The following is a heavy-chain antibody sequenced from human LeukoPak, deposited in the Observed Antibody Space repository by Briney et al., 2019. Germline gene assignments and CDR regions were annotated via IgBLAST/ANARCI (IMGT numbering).Heavy chain of an antibody. V-gene: IGHV4-34*01. J-gene: IGHJ4*02. D-gene: IGHD3-10*01. CDR1: GGSFSGYY. CDR3: ARGPAIWFGELLHDY. CDR2: INHSGST. Sequence: SETLSLTCAVYGGSFSGYYWSWIRQPPGKGLEWIGEINHSGSTNYNPSLKSRVAISVDTSKNQFSLKLSSVTAADTAVYYCARGPAIWFGELLHDYWGQGTLVTVSS.